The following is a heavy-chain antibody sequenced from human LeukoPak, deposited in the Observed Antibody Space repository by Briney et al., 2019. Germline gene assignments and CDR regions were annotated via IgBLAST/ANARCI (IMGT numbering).Heavy chain of an antibody. CDR1: GYSISSGYY. D-gene: IGHD5-18*01. CDR2: IYYSGST. V-gene: IGHV4-61*01. CDR3: ARGRQSGYSYGLDY. Sequence: SETLSLTCTVSGYSISSGYYWGWIRQPPGKGLEWIGYIYYSGSTNYNPSLKSRVTISVDTSKNQFSLKLSSVTAADTAVYYCARGRQSGYSYGLDYWGQGTLVTVSS. J-gene: IGHJ4*02.